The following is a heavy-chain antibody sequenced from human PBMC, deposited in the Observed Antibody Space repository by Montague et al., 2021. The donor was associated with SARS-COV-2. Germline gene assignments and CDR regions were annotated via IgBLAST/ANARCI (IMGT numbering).Heavy chain of an antibody. CDR1: GGSISNYY. CDR2: IYYSGST. D-gene: IGHD3-10*01. CDR3: ARINGLGSYSNEAHRRYYYYYGMDV. J-gene: IGHJ6*02. Sequence: SETLSLTCSVSGGSISNYYWTWIRQPPGKGLEWVGYIYYSGSTNYNPSLKSRVTISVDTSKNQFSLRLTSVTAADTAVYYCARINGLGSYSNEAHRRYYYYYGMDVWGQGTTVTVSS. V-gene: IGHV4-59*01.